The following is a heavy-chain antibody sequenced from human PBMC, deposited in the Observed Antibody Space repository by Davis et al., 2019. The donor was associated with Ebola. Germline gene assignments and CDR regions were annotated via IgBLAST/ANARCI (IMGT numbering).Heavy chain of an antibody. J-gene: IGHJ4*02. D-gene: IGHD6-13*01. V-gene: IGHV3-66*01. CDR1: GFTVSSNY. Sequence: PGGSLRLSCAASGFTVSSNYMSWVRQAPGKGLEWVSVIYSGGSTYYADSVKGRFTISRDNAKNSLYLQMNSLRAEDTAVYYCARSSIAAAGTLNYWGQGTLVTVSS. CDR2: IYSGGST. CDR3: ARSSIAAAGTLNY.